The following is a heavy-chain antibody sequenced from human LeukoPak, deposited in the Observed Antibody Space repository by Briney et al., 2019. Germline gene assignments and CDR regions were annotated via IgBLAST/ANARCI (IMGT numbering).Heavy chain of an antibody. V-gene: IGHV1-2*02. CDR1: GYTFTGYY. CDR2: VNPNSGGT. D-gene: IGHD3-10*01. J-gene: IGHJ4*02. Sequence: ASMKVSCKTPGYTFTGYYIHWVRQAPGQGLEWMGWVNPNSGGTHCAQKFQGRVTMTRDTSINTVYMALNWLTSDDTAVYYCVRSPTSGTYYNRPYYFDYWGQGTLVTVSS. CDR3: VRSPTSGTYYNRPYYFDY.